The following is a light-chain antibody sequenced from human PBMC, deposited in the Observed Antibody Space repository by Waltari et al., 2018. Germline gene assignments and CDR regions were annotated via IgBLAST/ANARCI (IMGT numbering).Light chain of an antibody. J-gene: IGKJ1*01. CDR3: MQGTHWPPWT. Sequence: DVVLTQSPLSLPVTLGQPASISCRSRQSPVHSNGNNYLSWLQQRPGQSPRRLIYEVSNRDSGVPDRFSGSGSGTDFTLKISRVEAEDIGVYYCMQGTHWPPWTFGQGTKVEIK. CDR2: EVS. V-gene: IGKV2-30*02. CDR1: QSPVHSNGNNY.